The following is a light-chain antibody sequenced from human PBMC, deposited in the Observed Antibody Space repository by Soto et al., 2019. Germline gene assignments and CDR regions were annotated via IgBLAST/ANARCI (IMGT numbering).Light chain of an antibody. CDR3: QSYDGTLSARYV. J-gene: IGLJ1*01. V-gene: IGLV1-40*01. CDR2: GNT. Sequence: QSVLTQPPSVSGAPGQRVTISCTGSSSNIGAGYDVHWYQQRPGTAPKLLIFGNTNRPSGVPDRFSGSKSGTSASLAITGLQAEDEGDYYCQSYDGTLSARYVFGTGTKV. CDR1: SSNIGAGYD.